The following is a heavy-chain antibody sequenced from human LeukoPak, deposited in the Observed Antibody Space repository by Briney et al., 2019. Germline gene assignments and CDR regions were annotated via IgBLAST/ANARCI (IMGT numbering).Heavy chain of an antibody. CDR3: ASSPSGSYARSDC. Sequence: SVKVSCKASGGTFSSYAISWVRQAPGQGLEWMGGIIPIFGTANYAQKFQGRVTITTDESTSTAYMELSSLRSEDTAVYYCASSPSGSYARSDCWGQGTLVTVSS. CDR1: GGTFSSYA. CDR2: IIPIFGTA. V-gene: IGHV1-69*05. D-gene: IGHD1-26*01. J-gene: IGHJ4*02.